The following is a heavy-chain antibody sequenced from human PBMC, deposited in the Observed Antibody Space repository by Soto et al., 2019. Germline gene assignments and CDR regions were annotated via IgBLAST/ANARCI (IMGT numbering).Heavy chain of an antibody. Sequence: PGESLKISCQCSGYTFSNFWIGWVRQSPGKGLEWMAIIYPADHETRYSPSFHGKVTLSVDKSINTAFLHWSSLEASDSAFYYCARSPRSSPYFDYWGQGALVTVSS. V-gene: IGHV5-51*01. CDR2: IYPADHET. J-gene: IGHJ4*02. D-gene: IGHD6-13*01. CDR1: GYTFSNFW. CDR3: ARSPRSSPYFDY.